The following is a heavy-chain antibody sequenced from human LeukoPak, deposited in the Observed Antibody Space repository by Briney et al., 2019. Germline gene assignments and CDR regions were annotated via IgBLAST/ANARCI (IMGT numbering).Heavy chain of an antibody. D-gene: IGHD6-6*01. J-gene: IGHJ4*02. CDR3: AGGGYSRSSLLEN. CDR1: GFTFSSYA. V-gene: IGHV3-30-3*01. CDR2: ISYDGSNK. Sequence: GGSLRLSCAASGFTFSSYAMHWVRQAPGKGLEWVAVISYDGSNKYYADSVKGRFTISRDNSKNTLYLQMNSLRAEDTAVYYCAGGGYSRSSLLENWGQGTLVTGS.